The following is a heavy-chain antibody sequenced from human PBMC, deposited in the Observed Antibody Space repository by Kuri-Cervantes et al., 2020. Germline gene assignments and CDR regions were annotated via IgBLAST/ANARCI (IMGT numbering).Heavy chain of an antibody. CDR1: GFTFINYA. Sequence: GESLKISCAASGFTFINYAMSWVRQAPGKGLEWVSSISGSGDKTYYADSVKGRFTISRDNSKNTLYLQMNGLRAEDTAVYYCAKGGSYDILTGYRHYYTFNTMDVWGQGTTVTVSS. CDR2: ISGSGDKT. J-gene: IGHJ6*02. V-gene: IGHV3-23*01. CDR3: AKGGSYDILTGYRHYYTFNTMDV. D-gene: IGHD3-9*01.